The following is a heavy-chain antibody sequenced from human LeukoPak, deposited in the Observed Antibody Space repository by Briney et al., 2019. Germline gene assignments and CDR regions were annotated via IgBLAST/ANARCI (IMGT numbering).Heavy chain of an antibody. Sequence: GGSLRLSCAASGFTFSSYGMHWVRQAPGKGPEWVAVISYDGSNKYYADSVKGRFTISRDNSKNTLYLQMNSLRAEDTAVYYCAKGDFDWLTPNWFDPWGQGTLVTVSS. J-gene: IGHJ5*02. CDR1: GFTFSSYG. CDR3: AKGDFDWLTPNWFDP. D-gene: IGHD3-9*01. CDR2: ISYDGSNK. V-gene: IGHV3-30*18.